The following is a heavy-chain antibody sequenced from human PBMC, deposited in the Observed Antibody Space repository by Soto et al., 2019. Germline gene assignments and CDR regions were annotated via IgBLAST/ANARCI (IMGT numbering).Heavy chain of an antibody. V-gene: IGHV3-7*01. CDR2: IKQDGSEK. CDR3: AREYSSSYFDY. D-gene: IGHD6-13*01. Sequence: EVQLVESGGGLVQPGGSLRLSCAASGFTFSSHWMSWVRQAPGKGLEWVANIKQDGSEKYYVDSVKGRFTISRDNAKISLYLQMNSLRAEDTAVYYCAREYSSSYFDYWGQGTLVTVSS. J-gene: IGHJ4*02. CDR1: GFTFSSHW.